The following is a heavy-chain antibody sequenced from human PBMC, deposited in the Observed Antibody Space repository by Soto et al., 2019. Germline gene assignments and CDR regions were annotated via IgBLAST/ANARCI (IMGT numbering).Heavy chain of an antibody. D-gene: IGHD2-21*01. J-gene: IGHJ4*02. CDR2: INHSGST. CDR1: GGSFSGYY. V-gene: IGHV4-34*01. CDR3: ARPHVVNGKDY. Sequence: PSETLSLTCAVYGGSFSGYYWSWIRQPPGKGLEWIGEINHSGSTNYNPSLKSRVTISVDTSKNQFSLKLSSVTAADTAVYYCARPHVVNGKDYWGQGTLVTVSS.